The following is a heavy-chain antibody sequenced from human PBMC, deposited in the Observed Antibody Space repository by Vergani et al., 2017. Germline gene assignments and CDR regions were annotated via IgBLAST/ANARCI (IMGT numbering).Heavy chain of an antibody. V-gene: IGHV4-59*01. J-gene: IGHJ6*03. D-gene: IGHD3-9*01. CDR2: IYSSGST. CDR3: ARARGAFDIMTGYYHYYMDV. CDR1: GGSISSYY. Sequence: QVQLQESGPGLVKPSEILSLTCTVSGGSISSYYWTWIRQPPGEGLEWSGYIYSSGSTKYNPSLKSRVTISVDTSKNQFSLKLSSVTASDTAVYYCARARGAFDIMTGYYHYYMDVWGKGP.